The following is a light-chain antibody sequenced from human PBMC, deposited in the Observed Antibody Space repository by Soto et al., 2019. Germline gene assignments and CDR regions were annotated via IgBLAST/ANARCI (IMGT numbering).Light chain of an antibody. J-gene: IGKJ1*01. Sequence: DIQMTQSPSTLSASVGDRVTITCRASQSISSWLAWYQQKPGKAPKLLIYKASSLESGVPSRFSGSGSGTEFTLTISSLQPDDFATYYCQQYNSYRTFGHGPKVDIK. CDR1: QSISSW. V-gene: IGKV1-5*03. CDR3: QQYNSYRT. CDR2: KAS.